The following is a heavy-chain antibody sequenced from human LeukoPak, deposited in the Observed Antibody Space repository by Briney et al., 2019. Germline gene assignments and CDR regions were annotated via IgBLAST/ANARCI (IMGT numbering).Heavy chain of an antibody. D-gene: IGHD1-26*01. J-gene: IGHJ4*02. Sequence: SVKVSCKASVGTFSSYAISWVRQAPGQGLEWMGGIIPIFGTANYAQKFQGRVTITTDESTSTAYMELSSLRSEDTAVYYCARDSGSYLYFDYWGQGTLVTASS. CDR3: ARDSGSYLYFDY. CDR2: IIPIFGTA. V-gene: IGHV1-69*05. CDR1: VGTFSSYA.